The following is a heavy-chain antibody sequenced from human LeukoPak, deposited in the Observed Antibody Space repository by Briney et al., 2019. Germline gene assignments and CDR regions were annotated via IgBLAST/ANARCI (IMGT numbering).Heavy chain of an antibody. V-gene: IGHV3-49*04. J-gene: IGHJ5*02. CDR3: TRKDAGFDP. CDR1: GFIFSSSG. Sequence: GGSLRLSCAASGFIFSSSGMSWVRQAPGKGLEWVGFIRSKAYGGTTEYAASVKGRFTISRDDSKSIAYLQMNSLKTEDTAVYYCTRKDAGFDPWGQGTLVTVSS. CDR2: IRSKAYGGTT.